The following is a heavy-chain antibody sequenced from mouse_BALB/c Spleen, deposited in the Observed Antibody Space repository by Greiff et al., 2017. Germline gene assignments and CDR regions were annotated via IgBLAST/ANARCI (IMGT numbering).Heavy chain of an antibody. CDR3: ARRWDFDY. Sequence: EVQLVESGGGLVQPGGSRKLSCAASGFTFSSFGMHWVRQAPEKGLEWVAYISSGSSTIYYADTVKGRFTISRDNPKNTLFLQMTSLRSEDTAMYYCARRWDFDYWGQGTTLTVSS. J-gene: IGHJ2*01. V-gene: IGHV5-17*02. CDR2: ISSGSSTI. D-gene: IGHD1-1*02. CDR1: GFTFSSFG.